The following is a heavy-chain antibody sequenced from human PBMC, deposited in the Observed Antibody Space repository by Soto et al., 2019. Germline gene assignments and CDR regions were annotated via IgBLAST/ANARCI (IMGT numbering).Heavy chain of an antibody. D-gene: IGHD3-10*01. CDR2: ISGGGETT. CDR3: AFDSGSGSYYFDY. J-gene: IGHJ4*02. Sequence: EVHLLESGGGLVQPGRSLSRSCAASGFTFSSYAMWWVRQAPGTGLECVSAISGGGETTYYADSVTGRFTISRDNAKNPLYLQMNRLIADDPAVYYCAFDSGSGSYYFDYWGQGTLVTVSS. CDR1: GFTFSSYA. V-gene: IGHV3-23*01.